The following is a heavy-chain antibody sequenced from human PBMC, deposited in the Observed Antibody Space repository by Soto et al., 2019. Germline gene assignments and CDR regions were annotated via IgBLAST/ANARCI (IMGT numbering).Heavy chain of an antibody. CDR3: ARDDDYDDNGFDH. D-gene: IGHD4-17*01. V-gene: IGHV3-33*01. J-gene: IGHJ4*02. Sequence: QVQLVESGGGVVQPGTSLRLSCAASGFSFSRHGMHWVRQAPGKALEWLAVIENTGRGTSYAESVKGRFTISRDNSKNTLFLQMNSLRVEDTAVYYCARDDDYDDNGFDHWGQGTLVTVSS. CDR2: IENTGRGT. CDR1: GFSFSRHG.